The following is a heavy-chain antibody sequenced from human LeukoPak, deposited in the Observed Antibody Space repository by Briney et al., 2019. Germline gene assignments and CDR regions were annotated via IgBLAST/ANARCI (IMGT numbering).Heavy chain of an antibody. CDR2: ISSSSSYI. J-gene: IGHJ6*03. Sequence: GGSLRLSCAASGFTFSSYSMNWVRQAPGKGLEWVSSISSSSSYIYYADSVKGRFTISRDNAKNTLYLQMNSLRAEDTAVYYCARDDPMGYYYMDVWGKGTTVTISS. D-gene: IGHD3-16*01. CDR3: ARDDPMGYYYMDV. V-gene: IGHV3-21*01. CDR1: GFTFSSYS.